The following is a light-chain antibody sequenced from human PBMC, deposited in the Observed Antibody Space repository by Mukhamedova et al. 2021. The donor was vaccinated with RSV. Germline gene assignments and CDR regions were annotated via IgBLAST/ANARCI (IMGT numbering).Light chain of an antibody. CDR2: DAS. V-gene: IGKV1-6*01. CDR3: LQNYDNLFT. Sequence: GKAPKLLISDASTLHTGVPYRFSGRGSGTDFTLTISGLQPEDFGTYYCLQNYDNLFTFGGGTKV. J-gene: IGKJ4*01.